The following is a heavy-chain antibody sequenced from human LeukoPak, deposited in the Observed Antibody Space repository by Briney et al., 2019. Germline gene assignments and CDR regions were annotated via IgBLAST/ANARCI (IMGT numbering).Heavy chain of an antibody. CDR2: IYSGGNT. V-gene: IGHV3-53*01. CDR1: GFTVSSNY. CDR3: AKSRAADTTLLFDY. D-gene: IGHD6-13*01. J-gene: IGHJ4*02. Sequence: GGSLRLSCAASGFTVSSNYMTWVRQAPGKGLEWVSIIYSGGNTYYADSVKGRFTISRDNSKNTLYFQMHSLRAEDTAVYYCAKSRAADTTLLFDYWGQGTLVTVSS.